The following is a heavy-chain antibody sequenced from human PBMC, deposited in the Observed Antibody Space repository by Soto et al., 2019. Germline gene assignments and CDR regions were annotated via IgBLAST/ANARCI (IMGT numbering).Heavy chain of an antibody. CDR2: ICGTGART. D-gene: IGHD6-13*01. V-gene: IGHV3-23*01. Sequence: GGSLRLSCVGSGFAFSFYATTWVRQAPGKGLEWVSGICGTGARTHYAYSVKARFTISRDNSKNTLYLQMNSLRAEDTAVYYCTSTYRTHWYARXWGQGTLLTVSX. CDR1: GFAFSFYA. J-gene: IGHJ4*02. CDR3: TSTYRTHWYARX.